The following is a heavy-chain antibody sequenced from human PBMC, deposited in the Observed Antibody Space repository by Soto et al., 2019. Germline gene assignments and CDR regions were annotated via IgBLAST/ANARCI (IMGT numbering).Heavy chain of an antibody. CDR1: GLIFSNYK. CDR2: INTDGSIT. V-gene: IGHV3-74*01. J-gene: IGHJ4*02. CDR3: ARDTDGLHY. Sequence: EVQLVESGGGLVQPGGSLRLSCAVSGLIFSNYKMHWVRQAPGKGLEWVSRINTDGSITDYADSVKGRFTVSRDNPKNTLYLQMNSLRVEDTAVYYCARDTDGLHYWGQGTLVTVSS.